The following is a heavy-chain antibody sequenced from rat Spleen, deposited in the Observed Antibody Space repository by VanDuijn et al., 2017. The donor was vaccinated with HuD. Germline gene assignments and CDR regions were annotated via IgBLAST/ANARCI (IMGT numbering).Heavy chain of an antibody. V-gene: IGHV5-29*01. CDR3: TRDNERSYVMDA. Sequence: EVQLVESDGGLVQPGRSLKLSCATSGFTFSDYYMAWVRQAPTKGLEWVATISYDSISTYYRDSVKGRLTISRENAENTVYLQMNTLKSEDTAIYYCTRDNERSYVMDAWGQGASVTVSS. J-gene: IGHJ4*01. CDR1: GFTFSDYY. CDR2: ISYDSIST.